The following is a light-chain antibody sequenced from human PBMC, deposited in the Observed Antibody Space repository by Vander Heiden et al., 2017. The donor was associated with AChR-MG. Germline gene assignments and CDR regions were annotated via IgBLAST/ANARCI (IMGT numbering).Light chain of an antibody. J-gene: IGKJ2*01. V-gene: IGKV1-5*03. Sequence: DIQMTQSPSTLSASVGDRVTITCRASQSISSWLAWYQQKPGKAPKLLIYKASSLESGVPSRCSGSGSGTEFTLTISSLQPDDFATYYCQQHGTFGQGTKLEIK. CDR3: QQHGT. CDR1: QSISSW. CDR2: KAS.